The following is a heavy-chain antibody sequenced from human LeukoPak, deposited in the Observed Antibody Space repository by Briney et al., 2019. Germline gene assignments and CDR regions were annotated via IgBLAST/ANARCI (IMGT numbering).Heavy chain of an antibody. CDR1: GGSISSGSYY. Sequence: SETLSLTCTVSGGSISSGSYYWSWIRQPAGKGLEWIGRIYTSGSTNYNPSLKSRVTISVDTSKNQFSLKLSSVTAADTAVYYCARVTMVGGFDPWGQGTLVTVSS. V-gene: IGHV4-61*02. CDR2: IYTSGST. D-gene: IGHD3-10*01. J-gene: IGHJ5*02. CDR3: ARVTMVGGFDP.